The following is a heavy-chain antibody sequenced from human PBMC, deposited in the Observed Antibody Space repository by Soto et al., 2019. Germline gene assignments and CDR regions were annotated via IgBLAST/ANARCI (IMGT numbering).Heavy chain of an antibody. V-gene: IGHV1-18*01. CDR1: GYTFTRYG. J-gene: IGHJ5*02. D-gene: IGHD3-10*01. Sequence: EXSVKVSCKASGYTFTRYGISWVRQAPGQGFEGMGWISDXNGNTXHAQQLKGRVXXTTDTYTXXAYIELRSMRSDDTAVYYCARAEVELFRNWFDPWGQGTLVTVSS. CDR3: ARAEVELFRNWFDP. CDR2: ISDXNGNT.